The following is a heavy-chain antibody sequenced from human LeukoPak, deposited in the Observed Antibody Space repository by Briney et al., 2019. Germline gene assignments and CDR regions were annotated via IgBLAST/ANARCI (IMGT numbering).Heavy chain of an antibody. D-gene: IGHD3-16*01. CDR1: GFTFSSYA. V-gene: IGHV3-7*01. CDR3: ARGTYYYDY. Sequence: TGGAVRLSCAASGFTFSSYAMSWVRQAPGKGLEWVANIKQDESEKYYVDSVKGRFTISRDNAKNSLYLQMNSLRAEDTAVYYCARGTYYYDYWGQGTLVTVSS. J-gene: IGHJ4*02. CDR2: IKQDESEK.